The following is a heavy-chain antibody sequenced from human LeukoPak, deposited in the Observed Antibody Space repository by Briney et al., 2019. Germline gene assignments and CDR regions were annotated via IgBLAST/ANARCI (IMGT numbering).Heavy chain of an antibody. V-gene: IGHV1-69*13. CDR3: ARVSTSLFSGYFDY. J-gene: IGHJ4*02. CDR2: IIPIFGTA. D-gene: IGHD3-22*01. CDR1: GGTFSSYA. Sequence: GASVKVSCKASGGTFSSYAINWVRHAPGQGLEWMGGIIPIFGTANYAQTFQGRVTITADESTSTAYMELSSLRSEDTAVYYCARVSTSLFSGYFDYWGQGTLVTVSS.